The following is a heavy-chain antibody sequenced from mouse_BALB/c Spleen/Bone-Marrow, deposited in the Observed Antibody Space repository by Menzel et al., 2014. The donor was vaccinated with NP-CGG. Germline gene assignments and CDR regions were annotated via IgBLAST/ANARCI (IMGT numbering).Heavy chain of an antibody. CDR1: GYTFSNYT. CDR3: AKPTVVADFDY. V-gene: IGHV1-4*02. Sequence: VQLQQSAAELARPGASVKMSCEASGYTFSNYTMHWVKQRPGQDLEWIGFINPSSEYSEYNQKFKDKTTLTADKSSSTAYMQLSSLTSEDSAVYYCAKPTVVADFDYWGQGTTLTVSS. D-gene: IGHD1-1*01. J-gene: IGHJ2*01. CDR2: INPSSEYS.